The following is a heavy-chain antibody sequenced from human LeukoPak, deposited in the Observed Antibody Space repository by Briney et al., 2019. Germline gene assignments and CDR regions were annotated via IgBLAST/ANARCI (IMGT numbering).Heavy chain of an antibody. D-gene: IGHD3/OR15-3a*01. CDR1: GGSISSYY. CDR3: ATNKDWAEAD. CDR2: IYYRGDI. Sequence: SETLSLTCTVSGGSISSYYWSWIRQSPGQGLEWIGNIYYRGDINYNPSPKSRVIISIDTSKNQFSLKVTSLTAADTAVYYCATNKDWAEADWGQGTLVIVSS. J-gene: IGHJ4*02. V-gene: IGHV4-59*01.